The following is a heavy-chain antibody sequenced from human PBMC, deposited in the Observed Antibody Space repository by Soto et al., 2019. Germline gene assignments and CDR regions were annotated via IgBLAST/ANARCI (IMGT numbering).Heavy chain of an antibody. CDR3: AHMDYGFYGMDV. D-gene: IGHD3-10*01. Sequence: QITLKESGPTLVKPTQTLTLTCTFSGFSLSTCGVGVGWIRQPPGKALEWLAVICWDDDKRYSPSLKSRLTITRDTSKNQVALTMTDMDPVDTATYYCAHMDYGFYGMDVWGQGTTVTVSS. CDR2: ICWDDDK. V-gene: IGHV2-5*02. J-gene: IGHJ6*02. CDR1: GFSLSTCGVG.